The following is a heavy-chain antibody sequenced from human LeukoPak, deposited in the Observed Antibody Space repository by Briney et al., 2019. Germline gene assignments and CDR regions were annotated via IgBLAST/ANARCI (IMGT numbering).Heavy chain of an antibody. CDR1: GFTFSSYE. Sequence: GGSLRLSCAASGFTFSSYEMSWVRQAPGKGLEWVSYISSSGSTIYYADSVKGRFTISRDNAKNSLYLQMNSLRADETAVCYCARDSLTQSYYYGSGYFDYWGQATLVTVSS. V-gene: IGHV3-48*03. J-gene: IGHJ4*02. CDR2: ISSSGSTI. CDR3: ARDSLTQSYYYGSGYFDY. D-gene: IGHD3-10*01.